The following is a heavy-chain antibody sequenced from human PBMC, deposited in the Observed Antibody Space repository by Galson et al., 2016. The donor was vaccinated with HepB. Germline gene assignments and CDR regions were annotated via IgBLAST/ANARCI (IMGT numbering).Heavy chain of an antibody. J-gene: IGHJ5*02. V-gene: IGHV3-74*01. D-gene: IGHD3-9*01. CDR3: ARDLRSDWLPENWFDP. CDR1: GFTFSSYW. Sequence: SLRLSCAASGFTFSSYWMHWVRQAPGKGLVWVSRIKSDGSSTSYADSVKGRFTISSGNAKNTLYLQMNSLRADDTAVYYCARDLRSDWLPENWFDPWGQGTLVTVSS. CDR2: IKSDGSST.